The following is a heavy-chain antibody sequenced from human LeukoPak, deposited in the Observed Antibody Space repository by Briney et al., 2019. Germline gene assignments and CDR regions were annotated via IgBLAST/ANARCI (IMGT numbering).Heavy chain of an antibody. V-gene: IGHV4-59*01. Sequence: PSETLSLTCTVSGGSISGYYWNWIRQPPGKGLEWIGYMYSSGSTNYNPSLKSRVTISVDTSKNQFSLKLSSVTAADTAVYYCARVSSSSWYGSDYWGQGTLVTVSS. CDR2: MYSSGST. J-gene: IGHJ4*02. CDR3: ARVSSSSWYGSDY. CDR1: GGSISGYY. D-gene: IGHD6-13*01.